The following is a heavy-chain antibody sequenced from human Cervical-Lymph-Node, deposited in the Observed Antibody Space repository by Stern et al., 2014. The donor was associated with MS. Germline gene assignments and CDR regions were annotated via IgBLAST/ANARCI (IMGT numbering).Heavy chain of an antibody. D-gene: IGHD2-2*01. CDR3: ALCLSSSPSCYPPS. Sequence: QVQLVESGGGVVQPGRSLRLSCAASGFTFSNGMHWVRQAPGKGLEWLSLISYDGSDKYYADSVEGRFTVSRDNSKNTLYLQMNSLRPEDTAVYYCALCLSSSPSCYPPSWGQGTLVTVSS. J-gene: IGHJ4*02. V-gene: IGHV3-30*03. CDR1: GFTFSNG. CDR2: ISYDGSDK.